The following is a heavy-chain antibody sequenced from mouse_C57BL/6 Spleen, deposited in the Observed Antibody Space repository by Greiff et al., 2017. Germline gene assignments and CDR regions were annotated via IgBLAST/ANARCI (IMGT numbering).Heavy chain of an antibody. CDR1: GYSFTGYY. J-gene: IGHJ3*01. Sequence: VQLQQSGPELVKPGASVKISCKASGYSFTGYYMNWVKQSPEKSLEWIGEINPSTGGTTYNQKFKAKATLTVDKSSSTAYMQLKSLTSEDSAVYFCARVPTYYSNYSWFAYWGQGTLVTVSA. D-gene: IGHD2-5*01. V-gene: IGHV1-42*01. CDR2: INPSTGGT. CDR3: ARVPTYYSNYSWFAY.